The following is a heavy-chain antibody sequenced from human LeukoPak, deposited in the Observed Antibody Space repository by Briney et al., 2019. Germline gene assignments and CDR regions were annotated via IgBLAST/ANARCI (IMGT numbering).Heavy chain of an antibody. V-gene: IGHV3-23*01. D-gene: IGHD5-18*01. J-gene: IGHJ3*02. CDR1: GFTLSSYA. CDR2: ISGSGGST. CDR3: ATSQRRRGNSYGYRVAAFDI. Sequence: GGSLRLSCAASGFTLSSYAMSWVRQAPGKGLEWVSAISGSGGSTYYADSVKGRFTISRDNSKNTLYLQMNSLRAEDTAVYYCATSQRRRGNSYGYRVAAFDIWGQGTMVTVSS.